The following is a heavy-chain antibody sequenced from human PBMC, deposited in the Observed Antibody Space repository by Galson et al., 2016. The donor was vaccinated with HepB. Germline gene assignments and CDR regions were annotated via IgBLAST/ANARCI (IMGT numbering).Heavy chain of an antibody. CDR2: IIPIFHNV. CDR1: GVTFRSYI. D-gene: IGHD2-15*01. Sequence: SVKVSCKASGVTFRSYIITWVRQAPGQGLEWMGGIIPIFHNVKSAQKFQGRVIITADASTSTAYMELSSLRPEDTAVYYCATKPRYCSGENCYYGFDVWGQGTTVIVSS. J-gene: IGHJ6*02. CDR3: ATKPRYCSGENCYYGFDV. V-gene: IGHV1-69*13.